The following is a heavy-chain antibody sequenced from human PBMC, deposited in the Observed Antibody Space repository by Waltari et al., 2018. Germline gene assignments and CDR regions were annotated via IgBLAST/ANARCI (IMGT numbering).Heavy chain of an antibody. V-gene: IGHV4-31*03. CDR3: ARGLGGDYLTVAFDI. CDR1: GGSISSGGYY. J-gene: IGHJ3*02. Sequence: QVQLQESGPGLVKPSQTLSLTCTVSGGSISSGGYYWSWIRQHPGKGLEWIGYIYHSGSTYYNPALKSRVTISVDRSKNQFSPKLSSVTAADTAVYYCARGLGGDYLTVAFDIWGQGTMVTVSS. D-gene: IGHD2-21*02. CDR2: IYHSGST.